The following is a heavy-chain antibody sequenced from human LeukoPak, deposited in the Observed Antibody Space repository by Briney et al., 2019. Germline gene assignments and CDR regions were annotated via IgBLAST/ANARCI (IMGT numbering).Heavy chain of an antibody. CDR1: GFTFSYYV. CDR2: ISKDGTA. CDR3: ARGNYYDSRGFSVTEH. Sequence: GGSLRLSCATSGFTFSYYVFHWVRQAPGKGLDWVAAISKDGTAYYADSVKGRFTVSRDTSEDTVFLQMVSLGLEDTAVYYCARGNYYDSRGFSVTEHWGQGTLVTVSS. V-gene: IGHV3-30*04. D-gene: IGHD3-22*01. J-gene: IGHJ4*02.